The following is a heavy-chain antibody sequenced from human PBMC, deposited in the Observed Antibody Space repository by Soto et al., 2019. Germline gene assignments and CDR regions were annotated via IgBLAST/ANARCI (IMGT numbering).Heavy chain of an antibody. V-gene: IGHV4-34*01. Sequence: LSLTCAVYGGSFSGYYWSWIRQPPGKGLEWIGEINHSGSTNYNPSLKSRVSISVGTSNDQFSLKLNSVTAADTAVYFCARGRGDGYNQHWYFDLWGRGTLVTVS. D-gene: IGHD3-10*01. J-gene: IGHJ2*01. CDR3: ARGRGDGYNQHWYFDL. CDR2: INHSGST. CDR1: GGSFSGYY.